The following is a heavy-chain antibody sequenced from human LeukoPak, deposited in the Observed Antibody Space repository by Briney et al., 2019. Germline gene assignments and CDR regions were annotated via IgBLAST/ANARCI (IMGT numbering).Heavy chain of an antibody. CDR2: ISSSGSTI. V-gene: IGHV3-48*03. J-gene: IGHJ3*02. CDR3: ARDLGPHRSSPNSGAFDI. D-gene: IGHD3-10*01. CDR1: GFTFSSYE. Sequence: GGSLRLPCAASGFTFSSYEMNWVRQAPGKGLEWVSYISSSGSTIYYADSVKGRFTISRDNAKTSLYLQMSNLRADDTAVYYCARDLGPHRSSPNSGAFDIWGQGTMVTVSS.